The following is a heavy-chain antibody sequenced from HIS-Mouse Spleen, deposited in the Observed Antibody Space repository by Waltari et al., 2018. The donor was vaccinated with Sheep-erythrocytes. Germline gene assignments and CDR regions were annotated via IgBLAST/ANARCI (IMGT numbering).Heavy chain of an antibody. Sequence: EVQLVESGGGLVQPGGSLRLSCAASGFTCSSYWMLWVRQAPGKGLVWVSRINSDGSSTSYADSVKGRFTISRDNAKNTLYLQMNSLRAEDTAVYYCARDITWSNYWFDPWGQGTLVTVSS. CDR1: GFTCSSYW. D-gene: IGHD3-16*01. CDR3: ARDITWSNYWFDP. V-gene: IGHV3-74*01. CDR2: INSDGSST. J-gene: IGHJ5*02.